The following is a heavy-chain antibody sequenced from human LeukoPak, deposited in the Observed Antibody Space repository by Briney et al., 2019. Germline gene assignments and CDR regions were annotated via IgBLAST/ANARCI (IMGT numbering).Heavy chain of an antibody. Sequence: SETLSLTCTVSGGSISSGDYYWSWIRQRPGKGLEWIVSIYYSGVTYYNPSLESRVTISVDTSKNQFSLNLSSVTAADTAVYYCARVRFLEWLPFDYWGQGTLVTVSS. CDR2: IYYSGVT. D-gene: IGHD3-3*01. V-gene: IGHV4-31*03. J-gene: IGHJ4*02. CDR3: ARVRFLEWLPFDY. CDR1: GGSISSGDYY.